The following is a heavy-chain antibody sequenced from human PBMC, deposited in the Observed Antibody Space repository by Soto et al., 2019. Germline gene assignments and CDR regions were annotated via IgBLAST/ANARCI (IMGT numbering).Heavy chain of an antibody. CDR2: IYHSGST. CDR1: GGSISSGGYS. J-gene: IGHJ3*02. CDR3: ARAPDI. V-gene: IGHV4-30-2*01. Sequence: QLQLQESGSGLVKPSQTLSLTCAVSGGSISSGGYSWSWIRQPPGKGLEWIGYIYHSGSTCYNPALMSRVTISVARSKNQFSLMLSSVTAADTTVYYCARAPDIWGQGTMVTVSS.